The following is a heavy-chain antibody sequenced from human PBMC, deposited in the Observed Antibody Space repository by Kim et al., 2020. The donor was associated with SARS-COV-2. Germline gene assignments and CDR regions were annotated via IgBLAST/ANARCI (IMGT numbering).Heavy chain of an antibody. CDR3: ARVRGSGSYYGVRDYYYYGMDV. D-gene: IGHD3-10*01. CDR2: ISAYNGNT. J-gene: IGHJ6*02. V-gene: IGHV1-18*01. CDR1: GYTFTSYG. Sequence: ASVKVSCKASGYTFTSYGISWVRQAPGQGLEWMGWISAYNGNTNYAQKLQGRVTMTTDTSTSTAYMELRSLRSDDTAVYYCARVRGSGSYYGVRDYYYYGMDVWGQGTTVTVSS.